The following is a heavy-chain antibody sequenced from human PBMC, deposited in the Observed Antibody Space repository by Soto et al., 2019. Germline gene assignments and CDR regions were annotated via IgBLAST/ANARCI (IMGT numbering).Heavy chain of an antibody. CDR3: ARGPTRYSSSWYAWFDP. CDR1: GFTFSSYE. J-gene: IGHJ5*02. V-gene: IGHV3-48*03. D-gene: IGHD6-13*01. CDR2: ISSSGSTI. Sequence: EVQLVESGGGLVQPGGSLRLSCAASGFTFSSYEMNWVRQAPGKGLEWVSYISSSGSTIYYADSVKGRFTIARDNAKNSLYLQMNSLRAEDTAVYYCARGPTRYSSSWYAWFDPWGRGTLVTVSS.